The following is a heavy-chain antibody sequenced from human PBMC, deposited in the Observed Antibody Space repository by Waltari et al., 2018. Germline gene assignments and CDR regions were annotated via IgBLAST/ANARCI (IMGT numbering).Heavy chain of an antibody. V-gene: IGHV4-59*07. CDR2: IHYSESA. D-gene: IGHD4-4*01. Sequence: QVQLQESGPGLAKPSDTLSLTCTVSGASISNYYWSWIRQPPGKTLEWIGYIHYSESANYNPSLKSRVTISMDTSKNQLSLILRSVTAADTAVYYCARGSTGSYDPWGQGTLVIVSS. CDR3: ARGSTGSYDP. J-gene: IGHJ5*02. CDR1: GASISNYY.